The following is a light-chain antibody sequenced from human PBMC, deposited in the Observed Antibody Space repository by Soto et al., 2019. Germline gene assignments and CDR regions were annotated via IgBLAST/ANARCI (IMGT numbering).Light chain of an antibody. CDR3: SSYAGSNNLYV. CDR1: SSDVGGYKY. V-gene: IGLV2-8*01. Sequence: QSVLTQPPSASGSPGQSVTISRTGTSSDVGGYKYVPWYQQHPGKAPKLMIYEVTKRPSGVPDRFSGSKSGNAASLTVSGLQAEDEADYYCSSYAGSNNLYVFGTGTKVTVL. J-gene: IGLJ1*01. CDR2: EVT.